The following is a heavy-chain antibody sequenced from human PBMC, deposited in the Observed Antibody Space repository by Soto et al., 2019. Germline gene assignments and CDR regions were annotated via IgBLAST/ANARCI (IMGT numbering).Heavy chain of an antibody. CDR2: VSPTGDTV. CDR3: LKDAPNVSIDN. D-gene: IGHD3-10*02. J-gene: IGHJ4*02. Sequence: VQVVASGGGLVQPGRSLRLSCAVSGFRFEQYVMHWVRQGPGKGLECVSTVSPTGDTVAYADSVEGRFTVSRDNAKNSLYLQMNCLLSVDTAFYYCLKDAPNVSIDNWCQGTLVTGSS. V-gene: IGHV3-9*01. CDR1: GFRFEQYV.